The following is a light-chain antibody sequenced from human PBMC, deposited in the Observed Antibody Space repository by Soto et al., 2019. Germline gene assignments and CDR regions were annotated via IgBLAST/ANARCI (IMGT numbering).Light chain of an antibody. Sequence: EFVLTQSPGTLSLSPGERATLSCRASQSVSSNFLAWYRQKPGQAPRLLIYGASNRATGIPDRFSGSGSGTEFTLTISSLQSEDCAIYYCQQYHTWPITFGGGTKVDIK. CDR2: GAS. J-gene: IGKJ4*01. CDR1: QSVSSNF. CDR3: QQYHTWPIT. V-gene: IGKV3-20*01.